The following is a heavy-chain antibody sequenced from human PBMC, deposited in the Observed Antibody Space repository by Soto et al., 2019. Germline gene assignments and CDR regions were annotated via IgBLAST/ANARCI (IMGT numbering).Heavy chain of an antibody. V-gene: IGHV4-34*01. D-gene: IGHD3-10*01. J-gene: IGHJ5*02. Sequence: PSETLSLTCAVYGGSFSGYYWSWIRQPPGQGLEWIGEINHSGTTNYNPSLKSRVTISVDTSKNQFSLKLSSVTAADTAVYYCASLGGVVSNWFDPWGQGTLVTVSS. CDR1: GGSFSGYY. CDR3: ASLGGVVSNWFDP. CDR2: INHSGTT.